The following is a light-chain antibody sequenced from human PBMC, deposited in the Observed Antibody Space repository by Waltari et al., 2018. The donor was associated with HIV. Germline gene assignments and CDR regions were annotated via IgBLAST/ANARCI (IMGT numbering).Light chain of an antibody. J-gene: IGKJ3*01. CDR1: QGVIHNSTKKNY. CDR3: HQYYSTLQT. Sequence: DIVMTQSPDSLAASLGERTPINCKSRQGVIHNSTKKNYLAWYQQKPGQLPKLLIYCASTRESGVPDRFNGSGSGTEFTLTISSLQAEDVAVYYCHQYYSTLQTFGPGTKLNI. V-gene: IGKV4-1*01. CDR2: CAS.